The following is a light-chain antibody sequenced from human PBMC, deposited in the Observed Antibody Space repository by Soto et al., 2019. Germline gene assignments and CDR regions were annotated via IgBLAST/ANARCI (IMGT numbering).Light chain of an antibody. CDR1: SSNIGNNY. CDR2: DND. V-gene: IGLV1-51*01. J-gene: IGLJ2*01. Sequence: QSALTQPPSVSAAPGQKVTISCSGRSSNIGNNYVSWYQQVPGTAPKLLIKDNDKRPSGIPDRFSGSKSGTSATLGITRLQTGDEADYYCGTWDSSLSAVVFGGGTKLTVL. CDR3: GTWDSSLSAVV.